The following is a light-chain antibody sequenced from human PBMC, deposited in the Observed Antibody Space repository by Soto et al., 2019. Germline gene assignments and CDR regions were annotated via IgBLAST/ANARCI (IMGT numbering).Light chain of an antibody. V-gene: IGLV2-14*03. J-gene: IGLJ2*01. CDR3: SSYSSSDTLV. Sequence: QSVLTQPASVSGSSGQSITISCTGTSSDVGGHNFVSWYQQHPGRAPKLMIYDVRNRPSGVSNRFSGSKSANTASLVISGLQAEDEADYYCSSYSSSDTLVFGGGTKLTVL. CDR2: DVR. CDR1: SSDVGGHNF.